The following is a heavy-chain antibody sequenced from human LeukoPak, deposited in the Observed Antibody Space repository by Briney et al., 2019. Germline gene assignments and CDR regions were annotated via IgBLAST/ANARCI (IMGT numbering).Heavy chain of an antibody. Sequence: GGSLRLSCAASGFTFSSYGMHWVRQAPGKGLEWVAFIRYDGSNKYYADSVKGRFTISRDNSKNTLYLQRNSLRAEDTAVYYCAKAPSSGSYSLIFDYWGQGTLVTVSS. J-gene: IGHJ4*02. CDR3: AKAPSSGSYSLIFDY. CDR1: GFTFSSYG. D-gene: IGHD1-26*01. CDR2: IRYDGSNK. V-gene: IGHV3-30*02.